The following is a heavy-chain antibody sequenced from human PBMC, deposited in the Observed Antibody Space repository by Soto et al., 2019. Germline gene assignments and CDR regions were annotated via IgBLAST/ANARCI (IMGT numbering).Heavy chain of an antibody. CDR2: IYYSGST. V-gene: IGHV4-31*03. D-gene: IGHD3-10*01. CDR1: GGCISSGGYY. J-gene: IGHJ5*02. CDR3: ARHMVLGVRVLFSGWFDP. Sequence: QVQLQESGPGLVKPSQTLSLTCTVSGGCISSGGYYWSWIRQHPGKGLEWIGYIYYSGSTYYNPSLKSRLTISVDTSKNQFSLKLSSVTAADTAVFYCARHMVLGVRVLFSGWFDPWGQGTLVTLSS.